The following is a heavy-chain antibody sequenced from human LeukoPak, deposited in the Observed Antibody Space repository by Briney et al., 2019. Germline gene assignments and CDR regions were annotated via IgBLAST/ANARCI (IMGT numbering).Heavy chain of an antibody. CDR2: IIPIFGTA. CDR1: GGTFSSYA. J-gene: IGHJ4*02. Sequence: SVKVSCKASGGTFSSYAISWVRQAPGQGLEWMGGIIPIFGTANYAQKFQGRVTITADESTSTAYMELSSLRSEDTAVYYCARDQGGLYDFWSGYLTPFDYWGQGTLVTVSS. CDR3: ARDQGGLYDFWSGYLTPFDY. V-gene: IGHV1-69*01. D-gene: IGHD3-3*01.